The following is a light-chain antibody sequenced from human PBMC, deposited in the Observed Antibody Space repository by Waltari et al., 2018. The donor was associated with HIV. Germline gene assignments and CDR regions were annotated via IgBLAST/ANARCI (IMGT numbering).Light chain of an antibody. V-gene: IGLV1-44*01. CDR2: NNN. Sequence: QSVLTQPPSASGTPGQRVTISCSGSSSNIGSNTVNWYQQLPGAAPKLLIYNNNQRPSGVPDRFSGSKSGTSASLAISGLQSEDEADYYCAAWDDSLNGYVFGNGTKVTVL. J-gene: IGLJ1*01. CDR1: SSNIGSNT. CDR3: AAWDDSLNGYV.